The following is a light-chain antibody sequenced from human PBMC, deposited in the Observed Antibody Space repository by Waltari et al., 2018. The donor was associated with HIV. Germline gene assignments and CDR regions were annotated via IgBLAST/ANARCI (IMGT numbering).Light chain of an antibody. V-gene: IGLV1-44*01. CDR3: ATWDDSLNGVV. CDR1: SSNTGSNT. Sequence: QSVLTQPHSASGTPGQRVTLSCSGSSSNTGSNTVNWYQQLPGTAPKVLIYSTNQRPSGVPDRFSGSKSGTSASLAISWLQSEDEADYYCATWDDSLNGVVFGGGTTLTGL. CDR2: STN. J-gene: IGLJ2*01.